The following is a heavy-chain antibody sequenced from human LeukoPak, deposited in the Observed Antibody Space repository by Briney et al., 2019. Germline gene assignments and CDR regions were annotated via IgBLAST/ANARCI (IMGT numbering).Heavy chain of an antibody. V-gene: IGHV3-53*01. CDR1: GFTVSSNY. CDR3: ARINGGDPNDY. J-gene: IGHJ4*02. CDR2: IYSGGST. D-gene: IGHD2-21*02. Sequence: GGSLRLSCAASGFTVSSNYMSWVRQAPGKGLEWVSVIYSGGSTYYADSVKGRFTISRDNSKNTLYLQMNSLRAEDTAVYYCARINGGDPNDYWGQGTLVTVSS.